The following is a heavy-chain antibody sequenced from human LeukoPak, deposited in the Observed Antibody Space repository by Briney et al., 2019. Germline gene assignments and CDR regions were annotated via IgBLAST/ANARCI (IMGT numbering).Heavy chain of an antibody. D-gene: IGHD1-1*01. J-gene: IGHJ6*02. V-gene: IGHV3-7*01. CDR1: EFTFSSHW. Sequence: GGSLGLSCAASEFTFSSHWMSWVRQAPGKGLEWVANIKDDGSEKYYVDSVKGRFTISRDNANNSLYLQMNSLRAEDTAVYYCATYVNWVAGDVYGQGTTVSVSS. CDR2: IKDDGSEK. CDR3: ATYVNWVAGDV.